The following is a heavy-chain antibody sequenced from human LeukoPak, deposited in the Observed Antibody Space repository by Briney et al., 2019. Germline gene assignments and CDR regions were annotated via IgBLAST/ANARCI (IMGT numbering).Heavy chain of an antibody. CDR2: ISGSGGST. V-gene: IGHV3-23*01. CDR3: AKGSSSWYYYYGMDV. CDR1: GFTFSSYS. Sequence: GGSPRLSCAASGFTFSSYSMNWVRQAPGKGLEWVSAISGSGGSTYYADSVKGRFTISRDNSKNTLYLQMNSLRAEDTAVYYCAKGSSSWYYYYGMDVWGQGTTVTVSS. J-gene: IGHJ6*02. D-gene: IGHD6-13*01.